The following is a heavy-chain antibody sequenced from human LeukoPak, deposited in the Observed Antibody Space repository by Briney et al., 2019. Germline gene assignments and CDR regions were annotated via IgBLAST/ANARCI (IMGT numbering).Heavy chain of an antibody. V-gene: IGHV3-48*01. D-gene: IGHD3-10*01. CDR1: GFTFSSYS. CDR2: ISSSSSTI. CDR3: ARAHTNRGFDY. J-gene: IGHJ4*02. Sequence: GGSLRLSCAASGFTFSSYSMNWVRQAPGKGLEWVSYISSSSSTIYYADSVKGRFTISRDNAKNSLYLQMNSLRAEDTAVCYCARAHTNRGFDYWGQGTLVTVSS.